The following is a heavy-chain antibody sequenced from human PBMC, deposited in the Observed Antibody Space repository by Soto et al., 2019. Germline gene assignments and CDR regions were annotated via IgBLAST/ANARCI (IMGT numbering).Heavy chain of an antibody. CDR2: INPNSGGT. CDR3: ARGRGLYSSGWYGYAFDI. Sequence: ASVKVSCKASGYTFTGYYMRWVRQAPGQGLEWMGWINPNSGGTNYAQKFQGWVTMTRDTSVSTAYMELSRLRSDDTAVYYCARGRGLYSSGWYGYAFDIWGQGTMVTVSS. J-gene: IGHJ3*02. CDR1: GYTFTGYY. V-gene: IGHV1-2*04. D-gene: IGHD6-19*01.